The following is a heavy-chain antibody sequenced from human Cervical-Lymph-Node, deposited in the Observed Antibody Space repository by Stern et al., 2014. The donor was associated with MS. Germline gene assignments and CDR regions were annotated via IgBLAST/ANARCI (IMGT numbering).Heavy chain of an antibody. D-gene: IGHD1-26*01. CDR3: AGGPVYGSGSRHYYYDMGV. J-gene: IGHJ6*02. Sequence: VQLVESGAEVKKPGSSVKVSCKASGDTFNNYAITWVRQAPGQGLEWMGAIIPVFGTADYAQKFQGRVTLTADESTTTPCLRLSSIKSKDTPSYYGAGGPVYGSGSRHYYYDMGVWGQGTTVTVSS. CDR1: GDTFNNYA. CDR2: IIPVFGTA. V-gene: IGHV1-69*01.